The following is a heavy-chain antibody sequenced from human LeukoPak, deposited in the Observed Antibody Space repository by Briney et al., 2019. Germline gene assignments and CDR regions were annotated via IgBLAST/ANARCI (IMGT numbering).Heavy chain of an antibody. CDR3: AKPIEGITMIVVVPRAFDI. V-gene: IGHV3-30*02. D-gene: IGHD3-22*01. J-gene: IGHJ3*02. CDR1: GFTFSSYG. CDR2: IRYDGSNK. Sequence: GGSLRLSCAASGFTFSSYGMHWVREAPGKELEWVAFIRYDGSNKYPADSVKGRFTISRDNSKNTLYLQMNSLRAEDTAVYYCAKPIEGITMIVVVPRAFDIWGQGTMVTVSS.